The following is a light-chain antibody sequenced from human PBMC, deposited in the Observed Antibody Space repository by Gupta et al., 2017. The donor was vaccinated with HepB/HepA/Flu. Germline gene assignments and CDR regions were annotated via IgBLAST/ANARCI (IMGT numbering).Light chain of an antibody. CDR2: GTS. Sequence: EIVLTQSPGTLSFSPGERATLSCRASQSFSRTFLAWYQQKAGQAPRLLIYGTSSRATGIPDRFSGSGSGTDFTLTISRLEPEDFAVYYCQQYGGSPLTFGGGTKVEIK. CDR3: QQYGGSPLT. J-gene: IGKJ4*01. CDR1: QSFSRTF. V-gene: IGKV3-20*01.